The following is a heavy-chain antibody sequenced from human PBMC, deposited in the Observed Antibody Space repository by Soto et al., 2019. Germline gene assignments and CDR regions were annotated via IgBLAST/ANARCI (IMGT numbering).Heavy chain of an antibody. V-gene: IGHV3-48*01. CDR3: TRSAYMDV. CDR2: ISSGSSTI. Sequence: GGSLRLSCAASGFTFGSYSLNWVRQAPGKGLEWVSYISSGSSTIYYADSVKGRFTISRDNAKNSLYLQMNSLRAEDTAVYYATRSAYMDVWGKGTTVTVSS. D-gene: IGHD2-2*01. CDR1: GFTFGSYS. J-gene: IGHJ6*03.